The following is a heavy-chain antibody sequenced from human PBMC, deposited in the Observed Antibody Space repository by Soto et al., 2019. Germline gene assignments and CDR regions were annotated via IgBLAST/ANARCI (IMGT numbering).Heavy chain of an antibody. Sequence: EVQLLESGGGLVQPGGSQRLSCAASGFTFGDYVMNWVRQAPGKGLEWVSSIGGRDGSTYYADSVKGRFTISRDNSRSTMFLQMDGLRGEDTAVYYCAKGRSVSWNAGPPPNWFNPWGQGTLVTVSS. CDR2: IGGRDGST. D-gene: IGHD1-1*01. V-gene: IGHV3-23*01. J-gene: IGHJ5*02. CDR1: GFTFGDYV. CDR3: AKGRSVSWNAGPPPNWFNP.